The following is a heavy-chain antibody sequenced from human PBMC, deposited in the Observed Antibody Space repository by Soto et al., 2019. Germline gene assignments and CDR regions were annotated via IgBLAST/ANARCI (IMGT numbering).Heavy chain of an antibody. CDR1: GGTFSSYA. Sequence: QVQLVQSGAEVMKPGSSVKVSCKASGGTFSSYAISWVRQDPGQGLEWMGGIIPIFGTANYAQKFQGRGTITADESTSTAYMELSSLRSEDTAVYYCARIGVITMVRGGGVDVWGQGTTVTVSS. D-gene: IGHD3-10*01. CDR2: IIPIFGTA. V-gene: IGHV1-69*01. CDR3: ARIGVITMVRGGGVDV. J-gene: IGHJ6*02.